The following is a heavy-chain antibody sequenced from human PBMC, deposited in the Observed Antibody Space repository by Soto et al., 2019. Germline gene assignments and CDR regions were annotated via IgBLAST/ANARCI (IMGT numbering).Heavy chain of an antibody. V-gene: IGHV3-33*01. D-gene: IGHD3-3*01. Sequence: QPGGSLRLSCAASGFTFSSYGMHWVRQAPGKGLEWVAVIWYDGSNKYYADSVKGRFTISRDNSKNTLYLQMNSLRAEDTAVYYCARDPPKGVDYFDYWGQGTLVTVSS. CDR1: GFTFSSYG. CDR2: IWYDGSNK. CDR3: ARDPPKGVDYFDY. J-gene: IGHJ4*02.